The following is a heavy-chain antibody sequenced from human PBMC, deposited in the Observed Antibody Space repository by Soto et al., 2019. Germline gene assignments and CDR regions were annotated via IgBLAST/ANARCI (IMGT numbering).Heavy chain of an antibody. D-gene: IGHD1-26*01. V-gene: IGHV3-73*01. Sequence: GGSLRLSCTASVFSFSGSAMHWVRQASGKGLEWVGRIRSKSNKYATLYAASVKGRFTISRDDSQNTAYLQMESLKSEDTAVYYCSSGSYYSSYWGQGTLVNASS. CDR1: VFSFSGSA. CDR2: IRSKSNKYAT. CDR3: SSGSYYSSY. J-gene: IGHJ4*02.